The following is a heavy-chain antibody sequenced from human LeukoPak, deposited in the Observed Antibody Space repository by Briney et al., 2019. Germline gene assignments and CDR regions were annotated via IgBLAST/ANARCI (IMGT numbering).Heavy chain of an antibody. J-gene: IGHJ4*02. V-gene: IGHV3-15*01. D-gene: IGHD3-10*01. Sequence: GSLRLSCAASGFTVNDAWMSWVRQAPGKGLEWVGRIKSRGDGGTTEYAAPVKGRFTISRDDSKNTLYLQMNSLKTEDTAVYYCTTGITMVRGVIHLIDYWGQGTLVTVSS. CDR1: GFTVNDAW. CDR3: TTGITMVRGVIHLIDY. CDR2: IKSRGDGGTT.